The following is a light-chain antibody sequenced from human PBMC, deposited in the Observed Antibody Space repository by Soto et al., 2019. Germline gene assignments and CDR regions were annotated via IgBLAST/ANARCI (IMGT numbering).Light chain of an antibody. Sequence: VMTQSPATLSVSPGERATLSRRASQSVSSSYLAWYQQKPGQAPRPLSYGASSRATGIPDRFRGTGSGTDFTLTISRLEPEDFAVYYCQLRRTFGQGTKVDIK. V-gene: IGKV3-20*01. J-gene: IGKJ1*01. CDR3: QLRRT. CDR2: GAS. CDR1: QSVSSSY.